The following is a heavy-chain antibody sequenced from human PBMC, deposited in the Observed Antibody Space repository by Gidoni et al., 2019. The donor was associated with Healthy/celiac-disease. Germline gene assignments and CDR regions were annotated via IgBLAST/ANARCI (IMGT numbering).Heavy chain of an antibody. CDR3: AKAVMAATWGGDAFDI. CDR1: GFTFSSYG. D-gene: IGHD6-25*01. Sequence: QVQLVESGGGVVQPGRSLRLSCAASGFTFSSYGMHWVRQAPGKGLEWVAVISYDGSNKYYADSVKGRFTISRDNSKNTLYLQMNSLRAEDTAVYYCAKAVMAATWGGDAFDIWGQGTMVTVSS. CDR2: ISYDGSNK. J-gene: IGHJ3*02. V-gene: IGHV3-30*18.